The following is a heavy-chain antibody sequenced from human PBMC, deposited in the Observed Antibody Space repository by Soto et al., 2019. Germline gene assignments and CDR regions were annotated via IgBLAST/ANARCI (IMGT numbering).Heavy chain of an antibody. Sequence: ASVKVSCKASGYTFTSYYMHWVRQAPGQGLEWMGIIRPSGGSTTYAQKFQGRVTMTRDTSTSTVYMDLSSLRSEDTAVYYCASDSPYCGGVCHDAFDIWGQGTMVTVSS. V-gene: IGHV1-46*01. D-gene: IGHD2-21*02. CDR3: ASDSPYCGGVCHDAFDI. J-gene: IGHJ3*02. CDR2: IRPSGGST. CDR1: GYTFTSYY.